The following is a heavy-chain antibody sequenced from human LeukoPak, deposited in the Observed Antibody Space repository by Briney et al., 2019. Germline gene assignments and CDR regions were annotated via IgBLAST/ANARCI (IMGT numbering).Heavy chain of an antibody. CDR2: IYYSGDT. J-gene: IGHJ4*02. Sequence: SETLSLTCTLSVGSITIPENYWGWVRQPPGKGLEWIGNIYYSGDTYNNSSLRSRVTLSVDTSQNHFSLRLTSMTAADTAVYYCASIFYYGVPFWGQGALVIVSS. CDR1: VGSITIPENY. V-gene: IGHV4-39*02. CDR3: ASIFYYGVPF. D-gene: IGHD3-10*02.